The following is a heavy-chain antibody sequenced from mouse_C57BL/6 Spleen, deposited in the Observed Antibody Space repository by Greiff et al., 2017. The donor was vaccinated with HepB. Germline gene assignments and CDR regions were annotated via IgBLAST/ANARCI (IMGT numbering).Heavy chain of an antibody. CDR3: ARGYDGYCGYFDV. CDR2: ISSGSSTI. Sequence: EVKVVESGGGLVKPGGSLKLSCAASGFTFSDYGMHWVRQAPEKGLEWVAYISSGSSTIYYADTVKGRFTISRDNDKNTLFLQMTSLRSEDTAMYYCARGYDGYCGYFDVWGTGTTVTVSS. D-gene: IGHD2-3*01. V-gene: IGHV5-17*01. CDR1: GFTFSDYG. J-gene: IGHJ1*03.